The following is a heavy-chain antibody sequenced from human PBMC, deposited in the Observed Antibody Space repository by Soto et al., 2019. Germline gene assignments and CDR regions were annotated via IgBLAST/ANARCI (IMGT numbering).Heavy chain of an antibody. CDR3: AKDRGSSGYYPNWFDP. D-gene: IGHD3-22*01. CDR2: ISGSGGST. Sequence: EVQLLESGGGLVQPGGSLRLSCAASGFTFSSYAMSWVRQAPGKGLEWVSAISGSGGSTYYADSVKGRFTISRDNSKNTLYLQMNSLRAEDTAVYYCAKDRGSSGYYPNWFDPWGQVTLVTVSS. CDR1: GFTFSSYA. J-gene: IGHJ5*02. V-gene: IGHV3-23*01.